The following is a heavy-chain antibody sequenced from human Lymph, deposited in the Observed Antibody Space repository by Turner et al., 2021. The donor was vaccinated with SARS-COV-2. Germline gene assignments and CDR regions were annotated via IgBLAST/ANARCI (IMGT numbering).Heavy chain of an antibody. V-gene: IGHV3-30*03. CDR3: AWALYYYYGMDV. CDR2: ISYDGGHK. J-gene: IGHJ6*02. CDR1: GFTFISYG. Sequence: QVQLVETGGGVVQPGSSLRLPCAASGFTFISYGMPWVRQAPGKGLEWVAVISYDGGHKSYADSVKGRFTISRDNSKNTLYLQMISLRAEDTAVYYCAWALYYYYGMDVWGQGTTVTVSS.